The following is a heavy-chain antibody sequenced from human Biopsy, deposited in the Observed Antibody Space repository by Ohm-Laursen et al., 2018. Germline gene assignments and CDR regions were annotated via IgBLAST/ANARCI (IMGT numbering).Heavy chain of an antibody. D-gene: IGHD3-22*01. V-gene: IGHV4-59*02. Sequence: TLSLTCTVSGGYVSSYYWSWIRRPPGKGLEWIGYMYDTGNTNYNPSLKSRVTISKDRSKNQVSLRLSSVTAADTAVYYCARGDYYDSTSYYNALKFDPWGQGTLVTVS. J-gene: IGHJ5*02. CDR1: GGYVSSYY. CDR2: MYDTGNT. CDR3: ARGDYYDSTSYYNALKFDP.